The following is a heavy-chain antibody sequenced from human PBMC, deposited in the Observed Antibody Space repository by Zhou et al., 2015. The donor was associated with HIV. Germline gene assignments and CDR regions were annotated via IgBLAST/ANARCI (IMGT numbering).Heavy chain of an antibody. V-gene: IGHV1-69*01. CDR1: GGTFSSYA. Sequence: QVQLVQSGAEVKKPGSSVKVSCKASGGTFSSYAISWVRQAPGQGLEWMGGIIPIFGTANYAQKFQGRVTITADESTSTAYMELSSLRSEDTAVYYCARRPTRSPFGEFQGPFDYWGQGTLVTVSS. D-gene: IGHD3-10*01. J-gene: IGHJ4*02. CDR3: ARRPTRSPFGEFQGPFDY. CDR2: IIPIFGTA.